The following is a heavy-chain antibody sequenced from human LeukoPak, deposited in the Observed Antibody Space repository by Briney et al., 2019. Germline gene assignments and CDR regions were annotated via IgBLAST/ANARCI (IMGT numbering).Heavy chain of an antibody. J-gene: IGHJ5*02. CDR1: GFTFSSFS. CDR2: ISSGGDYK. Sequence: PGGSLRLSCAASGFTFSSFSMNWVRQAPGKGLEWVSSISSGGDYKHYADSVKGRLTISRDNAKNSLFLQMNSLRAEDTAVYYCARGTGGGDSPNNWFDPWGQGTLVTVSS. D-gene: IGHD2-21*02. V-gene: IGHV3-21*01. CDR3: ARGTGGGDSPNNWFDP.